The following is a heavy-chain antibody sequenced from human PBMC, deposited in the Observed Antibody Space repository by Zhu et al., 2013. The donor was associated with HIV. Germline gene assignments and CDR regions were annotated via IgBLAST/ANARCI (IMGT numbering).Heavy chain of an antibody. J-gene: IGHJ5*02. V-gene: IGHV1-2*02. CDR2: INPNSGGT. D-gene: IGHD2-2*03. Sequence: QVQLVQSGAEVKKPGASVKVSCKASGYTFTGYYMHWVRQAPGQGLEWMGWINPNSGGTNYAQKFQGRVTMTRDTSISTAYMELSRLRSDDTAVYYCASGYCSSTSCYPENWFDPWGQGTLVTVSS. CDR3: ASGYCSSTSCYPENWFDP. CDR1: GYTFTGYY.